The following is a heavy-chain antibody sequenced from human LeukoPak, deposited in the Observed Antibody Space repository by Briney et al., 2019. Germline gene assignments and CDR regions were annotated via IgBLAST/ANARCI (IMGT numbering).Heavy chain of an antibody. CDR2: IYYSGST. CDR3: ARDSPDY. J-gene: IGHJ4*02. V-gene: IGHV4-59*01. Sequence: SETLSLTCTVSGGSISSYYWSWIRQPPGKGLEWIGYIYYSGSTNYNPSLKSRVSISVDTSKNQFSLKLSSVTAADTAVYYCARDSPDYWGQGTLVTVSS. CDR1: GGSISSYY.